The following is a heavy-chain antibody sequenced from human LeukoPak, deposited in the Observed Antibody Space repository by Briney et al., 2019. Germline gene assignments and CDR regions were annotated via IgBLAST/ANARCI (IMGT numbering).Heavy chain of an antibody. D-gene: IGHD2-2*01. Sequence: GRSLRLSCAASGFTFSSYGMHWVRQAPGKGLEWVAVISYDGSNKYYADSVKGRFTISRDNSKNTLYLQMNSLRAEDTAVYYCAKELDIVVVPAAPPSDPILGYWGQGTLVTVSS. V-gene: IGHV3-30*18. CDR1: GFTFSSYG. CDR3: AKELDIVVVPAAPPSDPILGY. J-gene: IGHJ4*02. CDR2: ISYDGSNK.